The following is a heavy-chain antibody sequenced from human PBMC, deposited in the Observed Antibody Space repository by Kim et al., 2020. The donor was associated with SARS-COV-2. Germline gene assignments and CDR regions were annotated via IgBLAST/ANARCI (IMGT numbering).Heavy chain of an antibody. CDR1: GGSISSGDYY. V-gene: IGHV4-30-4*01. Sequence: SETLSLTCTVSGGSISSGDYYWSWIRQPPRKGLEWIGYIYYSGSTYYNPSLKSRVTISVDTSKNQFSLKLSSVTAADTAVYYCARVRLSITIFGVVTRLFDYWGQGTLVTVSS. D-gene: IGHD3-3*01. J-gene: IGHJ4*02. CDR2: IYYSGST. CDR3: ARVRLSITIFGVVTRLFDY.